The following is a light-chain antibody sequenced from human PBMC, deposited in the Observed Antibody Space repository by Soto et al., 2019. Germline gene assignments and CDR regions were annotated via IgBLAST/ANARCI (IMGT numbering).Light chain of an antibody. CDR1: QSVSSSY. J-gene: IGKJ1*01. Sequence: EIVLTQSPGTLSLSPGERGTLSCRASQSVSSSYLAWYQQKPGQAPRLLIYGASNRATGIPDRFSGSGSGTDFTLTISRLEPEDFAVYYCQQYNTSPWTFGQGTKREIK. CDR3: QQYNTSPWT. CDR2: GAS. V-gene: IGKV3-20*01.